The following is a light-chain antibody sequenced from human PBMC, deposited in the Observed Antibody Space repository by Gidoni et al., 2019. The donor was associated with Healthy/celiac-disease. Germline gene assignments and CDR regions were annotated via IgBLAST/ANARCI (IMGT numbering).Light chain of an antibody. Sequence: QSVLTQPPSFSAAPAQQVTIPCSGSSSNIGNNYVSWYQHLPGTAPKLLIYDNNKRPSGIPDRFSGSKSGTSATLGITGLQTGDEADYYCGTWDSSLSAPVFGTGTKVTVL. J-gene: IGLJ1*01. CDR1: SSNIGNNY. CDR2: DNN. CDR3: GTWDSSLSAPV. V-gene: IGLV1-51*01.